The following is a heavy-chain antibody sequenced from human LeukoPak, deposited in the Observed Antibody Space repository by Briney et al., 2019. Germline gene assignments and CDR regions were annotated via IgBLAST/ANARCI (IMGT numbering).Heavy chain of an antibody. CDR3: ARHDTSSWYAY. Sequence: GESLKISCKGSGYSFTSYWIGWVRQMPGKGLEWMGIIYPGGSDTRYSPSFQGQVTISADKSISTAYLHWSSLKASDTAMYYCARHDTSSWYAYWGQGTLVTVSS. V-gene: IGHV5-51*01. CDR1: GYSFTSYW. CDR2: IYPGGSDT. D-gene: IGHD6-13*01. J-gene: IGHJ4*02.